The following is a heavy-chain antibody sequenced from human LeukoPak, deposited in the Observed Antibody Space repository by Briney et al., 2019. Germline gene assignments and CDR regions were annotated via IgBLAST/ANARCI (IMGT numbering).Heavy chain of an antibody. J-gene: IGHJ4*02. Sequence: ASVKVSCKASGYTFTSYYMHWVRQAPGQGLEWMGIINPSGGSTSYAQKFQGRVTITRNTSISTAYMELSSLRSEDTAVYYCAITSYGDPTLLDYWGQGTLVTVSS. CDR1: GYTFTSYY. CDR3: AITSYGDPTLLDY. CDR2: INPSGGST. V-gene: IGHV1-46*01. D-gene: IGHD4-17*01.